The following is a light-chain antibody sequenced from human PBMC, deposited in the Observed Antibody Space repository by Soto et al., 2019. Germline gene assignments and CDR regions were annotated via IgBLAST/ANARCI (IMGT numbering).Light chain of an antibody. Sequence: QSALTQPPSVSASPGQSITISCTGTSSNVGTYDLVSWYQHHPDKAPKLIIYEGTKRPSGISSRFSGSKSGNTASLTISGLQAEDDADYYCCSFAVGAALVFGGGTKVTVL. CDR2: EGT. J-gene: IGLJ2*01. V-gene: IGLV2-23*01. CDR1: SSNVGTYDL. CDR3: CSFAVGAALV.